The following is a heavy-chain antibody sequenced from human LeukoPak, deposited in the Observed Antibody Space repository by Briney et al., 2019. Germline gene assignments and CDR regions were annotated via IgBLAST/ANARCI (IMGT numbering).Heavy chain of an antibody. CDR1: GFTFSNYW. CDR2: INQDGSEI. Sequence: GGSLRLSCAASGFTFSNYWMSWVRQAPGKGLEWLANINQDGSEIYYVDSVKGRFTISRDNGKNSLYLQINSLRADDTAVYYCARDQGSMIVVRTTTWFFDLWGRGTLVTVSS. D-gene: IGHD3-22*01. CDR3: ARDQGSMIVVRTTTWFFDL. J-gene: IGHJ2*01. V-gene: IGHV3-7*01.